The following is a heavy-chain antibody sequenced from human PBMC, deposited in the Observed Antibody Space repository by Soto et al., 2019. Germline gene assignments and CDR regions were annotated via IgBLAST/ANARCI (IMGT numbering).Heavy chain of an antibody. CDR3: ARGAEQWLVLSLVY. CDR1: GGTFSSYA. CDR2: IIPIFGTA. D-gene: IGHD6-19*01. J-gene: IGHJ4*02. Sequence: QVQLVQSGAEVKKPGSSVKVSCKASGGTFSSYAISWVRQAPGQGLEWMGGIIPIFGTANYAQKIQGRVTINADESTSTAYMELSSLRSEDTAVSYCARGAEQWLVLSLVYWGQGTLVTVSS. V-gene: IGHV1-69*12.